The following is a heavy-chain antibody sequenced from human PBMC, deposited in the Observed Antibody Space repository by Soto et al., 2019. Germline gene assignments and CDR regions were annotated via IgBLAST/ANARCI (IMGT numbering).Heavy chain of an antibody. CDR2: IWYDGSNK. V-gene: IGHV3-33*01. J-gene: IGHJ3*02. Sequence: PGGSLRLSCAASGFTFSSYGMHWVRQAPGKGLEWVAVIWYDGSNKYYADSVKGRFTISRDNSKNTLYLQMNSLRAEDTAVYYCARAGLRWGADAFDIWGKGTMVTVSS. CDR3: ARAGLRWGADAFDI. CDR1: GFTFSSYG. D-gene: IGHD4-17*01.